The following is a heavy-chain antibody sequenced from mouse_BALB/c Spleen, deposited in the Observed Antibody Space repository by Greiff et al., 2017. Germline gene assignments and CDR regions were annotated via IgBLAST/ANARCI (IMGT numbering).Heavy chain of an antibody. Sequence: DVKLQESGPGLVKPSQSLSLTCSVTGYSITSGYYWNWIRQFPGNKLEWMGYISYDGSNNYNPSLKNRISITRDTSKNQFFLKLNSVTTEDTATYYCARGGGSFYPYYAMDYWGQGTSVTVSS. CDR3: ARGGGSFYPYYAMDY. CDR1: GYSITSGYY. V-gene: IGHV3-6*02. J-gene: IGHJ4*01. CDR2: ISYDGSN. D-gene: IGHD2-1*01.